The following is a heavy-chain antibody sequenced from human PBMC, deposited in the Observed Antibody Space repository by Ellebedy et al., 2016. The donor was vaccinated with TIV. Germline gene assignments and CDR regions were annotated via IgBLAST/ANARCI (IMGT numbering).Heavy chain of an antibody. J-gene: IGHJ4*02. D-gene: IGHD6-6*01. CDR2: ISSSSSYI. CDR3: ARGDSSSLFDY. V-gene: IGHV3-21*01. Sequence: GESLKISCAASGFTFSSYAIHWVRQAPGKGLEWVSSISSSSSYIYYADSVKGRFTISRDNAKNSLYLQMNSLRAEDTAVYYCARGDSSSLFDYWGQGTLVTVSS. CDR1: GFTFSSYA.